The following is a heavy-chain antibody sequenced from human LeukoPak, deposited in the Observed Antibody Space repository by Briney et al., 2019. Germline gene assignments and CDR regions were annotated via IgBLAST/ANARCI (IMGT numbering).Heavy chain of an antibody. J-gene: IGHJ4*02. D-gene: IGHD4-17*01. CDR1: GFTFSSCG. CDR3: AKVPLAYGDLKYYFDY. V-gene: IGHV3-30*02. Sequence: QAGGSLRLSCAASGFTFSSCGFHWVRQAPGKGLEWAAFIRYDGSNKYYADSVKGRFTISRDNSKNTLYLQMNSLRAEDTAVYYCAKVPLAYGDLKYYFDYWGQGTLVTVSS. CDR2: IRYDGSNK.